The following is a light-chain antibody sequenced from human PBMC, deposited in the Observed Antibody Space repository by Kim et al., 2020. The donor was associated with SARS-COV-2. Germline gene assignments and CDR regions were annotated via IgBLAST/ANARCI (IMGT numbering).Light chain of an antibody. V-gene: IGLV3-19*01. CDR1: SLKNYY. CDR2: GKN. CDR3: DSRDRSGTSWV. Sequence: SSELTQDPAVTVALGQTVRITCQGDSLKNYYASWYQQKPGQAPILVIHGKNNRPSGIPDRFSGSSSGNTASLTITGAQAEDEADYYCDSRDRSGTSWVFGGGTRLTVL. J-gene: IGLJ3*02.